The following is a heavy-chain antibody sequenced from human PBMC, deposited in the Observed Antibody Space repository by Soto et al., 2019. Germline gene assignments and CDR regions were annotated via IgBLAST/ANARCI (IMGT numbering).Heavy chain of an antibody. D-gene: IGHD6-13*01. V-gene: IGHV2-5*02. Sequence: QITLKESGPTLVKPTQTLTLTCTFSGFSLSTSGVGVGWIRQPPGKALEWLALIYWDDDKRYSPSLKSRLTIAKDTYKNQVVLTISNIDPVDTATYCCACCPGQLITPWGQGTLVTLSS. CDR2: IYWDDDK. CDR1: GFSLSTSGVG. CDR3: ACCPGQLITP. J-gene: IGHJ5*02.